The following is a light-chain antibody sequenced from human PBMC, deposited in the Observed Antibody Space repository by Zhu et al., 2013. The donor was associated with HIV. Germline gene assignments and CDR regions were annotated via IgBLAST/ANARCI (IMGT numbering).Light chain of an antibody. V-gene: IGLV1-44*01. CDR2: STN. CDR1: SSSIGSNT. Sequence: QSVLTQPPSASGTPGQRVTMSCSGSSSSIGSNTVTWYQQLPGMAPKLLIYSTNQRPSGVPDRFSGSKSGTSASLAISGLRSEDEADYYCAAWDDSLSAHVIFGGGTKLTVL. CDR3: AAWDDSLSAHVI. J-gene: IGLJ2*01.